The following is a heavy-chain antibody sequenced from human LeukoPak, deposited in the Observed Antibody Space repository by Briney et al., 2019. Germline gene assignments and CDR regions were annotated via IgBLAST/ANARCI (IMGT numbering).Heavy chain of an antibody. Sequence: ASVKVSCKASGYIFTDYYMHWVRQAPGQELGWMGRINPNSGGTNYAQKFQGRVTMTRDTSISTAYTELSSLRSEDTATYYCARGYSYGSDYYYGMDVWGQGTTVTVSS. CDR2: INPNSGGT. CDR1: GYIFTDYY. J-gene: IGHJ6*02. V-gene: IGHV1/OR15-1*01. D-gene: IGHD5-18*01. CDR3: ARGYSYGSDYYYGMDV.